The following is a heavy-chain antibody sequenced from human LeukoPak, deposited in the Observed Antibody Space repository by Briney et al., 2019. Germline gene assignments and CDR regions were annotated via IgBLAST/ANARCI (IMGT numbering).Heavy chain of an antibody. D-gene: IGHD3/OR15-3a*01. Sequence: GGSLRLSCAASGFTFTNYAMTWVRQAPGKGLEWVANIKQDGSEKYYVDSVKGRFTISRDNAKNSLYLQMNSLRAEDTAVYYCARDPWTSYYYYYMDVWGKGTTVTVSS. CDR3: ARDPWTSYYYYYMDV. J-gene: IGHJ6*03. CDR2: IKQDGSEK. CDR1: GFTFTNYA. V-gene: IGHV3-7*01.